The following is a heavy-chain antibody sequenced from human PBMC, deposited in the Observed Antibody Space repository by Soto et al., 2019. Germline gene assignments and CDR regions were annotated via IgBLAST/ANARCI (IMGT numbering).Heavy chain of an antibody. CDR1: GYTFTGYY. D-gene: IGHD3-22*01. J-gene: IGHJ4*02. CDR2: IDPNSGGT. Sequence: ASVKVPCKASGYTFTGYYMHWVRQAPGQGLEWMGWIDPNSGGTNYAQKFQGRVTMTRDTSISTAYMELSRLRSDDTAVYYCALRTYYYDSSGPQNWPYFDYWGQGTLVTVSS. CDR3: ALRTYYYDSSGPQNWPYFDY. V-gene: IGHV1-2*02.